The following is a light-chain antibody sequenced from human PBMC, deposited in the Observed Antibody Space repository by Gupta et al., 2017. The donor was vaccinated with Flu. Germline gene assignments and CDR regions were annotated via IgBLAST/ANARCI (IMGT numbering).Light chain of an antibody. Sequence: QSSLTQPASVSGSPGQSIAISCTGTRSDVGRYNYVSWYQQHPGKAPKLMIYEVNNRPSGVSDRFSGSKSGNTASLTISGLQAEDEADYYCSSYTSSTILAVFGTGTKVTVL. CDR2: EVN. CDR1: RSDVGRYNY. J-gene: IGLJ1*01. V-gene: IGLV2-14*01. CDR3: SSYTSSTILAV.